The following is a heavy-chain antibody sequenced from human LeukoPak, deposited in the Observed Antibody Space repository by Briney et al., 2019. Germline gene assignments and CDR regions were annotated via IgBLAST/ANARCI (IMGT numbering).Heavy chain of an antibody. J-gene: IGHJ4*02. CDR3: RRVAHSSSWYFFDS. D-gene: IGHD6-13*01. Sequence: SETLTLTCAVYGGSFSGYYWSWIRQPPGKGLEWIGEITHNGSTGYNPSLKGRVTISVDTSKNQFSLQLSSVTAADTAVYYCRRVAHSSSWYFFDSWGQGTLVTVSS. CDR1: GGSFSGYY. CDR2: ITHNGST. V-gene: IGHV4-34*01.